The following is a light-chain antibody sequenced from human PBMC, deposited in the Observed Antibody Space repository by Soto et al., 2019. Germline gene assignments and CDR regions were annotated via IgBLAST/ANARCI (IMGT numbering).Light chain of an antibody. CDR3: QQYTDWPPEYT. J-gene: IGKJ2*01. CDR1: HSVRNN. Sequence: EIVMTQSPVTLSVSPGERATLSCRASHSVRNNLAWYQQKPGQAPRLLIYGASTRATGIPARFSGSGSGTDFTLPISSLQSEDFAVYFCQQYTDWPPEYTFGQGTKLESK. CDR2: GAS. V-gene: IGKV3-15*01.